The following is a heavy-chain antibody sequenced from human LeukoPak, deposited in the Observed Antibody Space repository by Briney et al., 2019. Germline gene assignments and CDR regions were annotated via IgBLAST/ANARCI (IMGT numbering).Heavy chain of an antibody. J-gene: IGHJ4*02. Sequence: GGSLRLSCAASGFTFSSYEMNWVRQAPGKGLEWVSYISDSGTSMYYADSVKGRFTISRDNAKNSLYLQMNSLRAEDTAVYYCVRASTSLWGQGTLVTVSS. V-gene: IGHV3-48*03. CDR3: VRASTSL. CDR1: GFTFSSYE. CDR2: ISDSGTSM.